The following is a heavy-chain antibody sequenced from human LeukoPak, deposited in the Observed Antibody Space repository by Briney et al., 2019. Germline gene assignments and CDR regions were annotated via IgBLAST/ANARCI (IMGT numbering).Heavy chain of an antibody. V-gene: IGHV1-2*06. D-gene: IGHD2-8*01. Sequence: GASVKVSCKASGYTFTGYFMHWVRQAPGQGLEWMGRINPNSGDTNHAQRFQGRVTMTRDTSISTAYVELSRLRSDDTAVYYCARDRVGLTYYGMDVWGQGTTVTVSS. CDR1: GYTFTGYF. CDR3: ARDRVGLTYYGMDV. J-gene: IGHJ6*02. CDR2: INPNSGDT.